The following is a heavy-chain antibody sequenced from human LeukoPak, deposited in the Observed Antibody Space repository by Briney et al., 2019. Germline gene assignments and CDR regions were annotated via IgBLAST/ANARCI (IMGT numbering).Heavy chain of an antibody. CDR3: ASRLVATGTKYFDY. D-gene: IGHD6-13*01. V-gene: IGHV3-23*01. CDR1: GFTFRTYA. CDR2: ISGSGATT. J-gene: IGHJ4*02. Sequence: GRSLRLSCAASGFTFRTYAMSWVRQAPGKWLEWVSTISGSGATTYYADSVEGRFTISRDNSKNTLYLQMNSLRADDTAVYYCASRLVATGTKYFDYWGQGTLVTVSS.